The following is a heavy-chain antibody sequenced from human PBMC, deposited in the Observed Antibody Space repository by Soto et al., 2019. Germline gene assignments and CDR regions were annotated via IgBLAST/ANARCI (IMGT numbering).Heavy chain of an antibody. V-gene: IGHV4-30-2*01. CDR2: IYHSGST. CDR1: GGSISSGGYS. Sequence: SETLSLTCAVSGGSISSGGYSWSWIRQPPGKGLEWIGYIYHSGSTYYNPSLKSRVTISADRSKNQFSLKLNSVTAADTAVYYCARGDWLFDYWGQGTLVTVSS. J-gene: IGHJ4*02. CDR3: ARGDWLFDY. D-gene: IGHD3-9*01.